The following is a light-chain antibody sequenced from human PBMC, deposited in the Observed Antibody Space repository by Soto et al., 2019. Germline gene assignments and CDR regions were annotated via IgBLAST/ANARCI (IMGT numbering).Light chain of an antibody. CDR2: GTS. CDR1: QSISNN. CDR3: QQYNSWWT. Sequence: EIVMTQSPATLSVSPRERATLSCRTSQSISNNLAWYHQRPGQAPRLLIYGTSTRTPGIPARFSGSGSGTEFTLTISSLQSEDFAVYYCQQYNSWWTFGQGTRGEIK. J-gene: IGKJ1*01. V-gene: IGKV3-15*01.